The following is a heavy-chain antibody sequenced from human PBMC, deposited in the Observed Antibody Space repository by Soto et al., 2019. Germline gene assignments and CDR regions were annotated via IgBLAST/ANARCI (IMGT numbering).Heavy chain of an antibody. CDR2: ISYDGSNK. Sequence: GGSLRLCCAASGFTFSSYGMHWVRQAPGKGLEWVAVISYDGSNKYYADSVKGRFTISRDNSKNTLYLQMNSLRAEDTAVYYCAKDPVADLGPKYYFDYWGQGTLVTVSS. V-gene: IGHV3-30*18. D-gene: IGHD6-19*01. CDR1: GFTFSSYG. J-gene: IGHJ4*02. CDR3: AKDPVADLGPKYYFDY.